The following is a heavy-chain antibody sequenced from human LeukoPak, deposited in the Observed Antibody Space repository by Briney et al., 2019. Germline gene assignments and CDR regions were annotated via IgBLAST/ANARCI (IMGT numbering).Heavy chain of an antibody. D-gene: IGHD6-13*01. CDR3: ARDSGSGSWYDY. J-gene: IGHJ4*02. CDR1: GDTISSYY. V-gene: IGHV4-59*01. Sequence: PSETLSLTCTVSGDTISSYYWNWIRQSPGKGLEWIGYIYHSGSTNYNPPLKSRVTISIDTSKNQFSLKLSSVTAADTAVYYGARDSGSGSWYDYWGQGTLVTVSS. CDR2: IYHSGST.